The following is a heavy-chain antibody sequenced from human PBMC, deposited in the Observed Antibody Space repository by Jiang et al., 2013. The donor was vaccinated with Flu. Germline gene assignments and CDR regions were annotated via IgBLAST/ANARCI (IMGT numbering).Heavy chain of an antibody. D-gene: IGHD6-6*01. J-gene: IGHJ6*02. CDR3: ARIRKAAARPLYYYYYGMDV. V-gene: IGHV2-70*01. CDR1: GFSLSTSGMC. CDR2: IDWDDDK. Sequence: KPTQTLTLTCTFSGFSLSTSGMCVSWIRQPPGKALEWLALIDWDDDKYYSTSLKTRLTISKDTSKNQVVLTMTNMDPVDTATYYCARIRKAAARPLYYYYYGMDVWGQGTTVTVSS.